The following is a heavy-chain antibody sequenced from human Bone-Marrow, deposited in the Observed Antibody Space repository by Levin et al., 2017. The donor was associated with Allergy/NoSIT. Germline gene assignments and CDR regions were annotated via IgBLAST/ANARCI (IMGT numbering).Heavy chain of an antibody. CDR2: VSYSDSTV. V-gene: IGHV3-48*02. CDR3: ARVSEASLYPSFDY. J-gene: IGHJ4*02. D-gene: IGHD2/OR15-2a*01. Sequence: LSGGSLRLSCAASGFTFSTYSMNWVRQAPGKGLEWVSYVSYSDSTVYYADSVQGRFIISRDNAKSSLYLQMNSLRDEDTAVYYCARVSEASLYPSFDYWRQGTLVTVAS. CDR1: GFTFSTYS.